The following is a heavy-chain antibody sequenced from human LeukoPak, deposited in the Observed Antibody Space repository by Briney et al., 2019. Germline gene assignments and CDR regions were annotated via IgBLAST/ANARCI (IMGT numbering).Heavy chain of an antibody. V-gene: IGHV3-7*01. Sequence: GGSLRLSCAASGFTFSSYWMSWVRQAPGKGLEWVANIKQDGSEKYYVDSVKGRFTISRDNAKNSLYLQMNSLRVEDTAVYYCARGSSGYYSGGFDCWGQGTLVTVSS. CDR3: ARGSSGYYSGGFDC. D-gene: IGHD3-22*01. CDR1: GFTFSSYW. J-gene: IGHJ4*02. CDR2: IKQDGSEK.